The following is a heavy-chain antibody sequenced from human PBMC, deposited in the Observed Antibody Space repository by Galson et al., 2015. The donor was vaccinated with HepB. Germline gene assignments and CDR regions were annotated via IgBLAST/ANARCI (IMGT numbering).Heavy chain of an antibody. Sequence: SLRLSCAASEFSFSDHYMDWVRQAPGKGLEWVGRIRSKSNSYTKEYAASVRGRFTVSRDDANNSLYLQMNSLKTEDTSVYYCVRDEADPSGRRGLYYHYMEVGGKVTTVTVSS. D-gene: IGHD6-13*01. V-gene: IGHV3-72*01. CDR3: VRDEADPSGRRGLYYHYMEV. CDR1: EFSFSDHY. J-gene: IGHJ6*03. CDR2: IRSKSNSYTK.